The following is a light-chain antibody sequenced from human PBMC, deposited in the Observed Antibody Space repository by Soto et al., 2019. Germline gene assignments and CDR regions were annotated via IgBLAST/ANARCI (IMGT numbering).Light chain of an antibody. Sequence: QSALTQPPSVAGAPGQGVTISCTGSSSNIGADYFVHWYQQLPGAAPKLLIYDNTNRPSGVPDRFSGSKSGTSASLAITGLQAEDDADYYCQSYDSSLRGYVFGSGTKVTVL. CDR3: QSYDSSLRGYV. CDR2: DNT. V-gene: IGLV1-40*01. CDR1: SSNIGADYF. J-gene: IGLJ1*01.